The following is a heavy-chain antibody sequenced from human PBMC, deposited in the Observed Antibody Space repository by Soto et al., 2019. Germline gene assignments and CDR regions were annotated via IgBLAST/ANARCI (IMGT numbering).Heavy chain of an antibody. V-gene: IGHV3-23*01. CDR1: GFTFSSCA. D-gene: IGHD6-19*01. Sequence: GSLRLSCAASGFTFSSCAMSWVRQAPGKGLEWVSAISGSGGGTNYADSVKGRFTMSRDNSKNTLYLQMNSLRAEDTAIYYCAKDTVWQPVSGITDYWGQGTLVTVSS. CDR2: ISGSGGGT. CDR3: AKDTVWQPVSGITDY. J-gene: IGHJ4*02.